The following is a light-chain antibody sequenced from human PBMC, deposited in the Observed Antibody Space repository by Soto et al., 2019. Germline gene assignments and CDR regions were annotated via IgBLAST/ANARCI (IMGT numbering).Light chain of an antibody. CDR2: HTS. CDR3: QQYLTSPWT. J-gene: IGKJ1*01. CDR1: ESISSTY. V-gene: IGKV3-20*01. Sequence: VLTQSPGTLSLSPGERVTLSCRASESISSTYLAWYQQKPGQAPRLLIYHTSTRATGIPDKFSGGGSGTDFTLTISRLEPEDFAVYYCQQYLTSPWTFGQGTKVEIK.